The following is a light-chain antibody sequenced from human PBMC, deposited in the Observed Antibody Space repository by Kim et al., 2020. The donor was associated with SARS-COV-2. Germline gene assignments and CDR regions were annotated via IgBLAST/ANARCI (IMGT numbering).Light chain of an antibody. CDR3: MQVTHFPIT. CDR2: KIS. V-gene: IGKV2-24*01. J-gene: IGKJ5*01. CDR1: ESLVHYDGRTY. Sequence: DVVLTQTPLSSSVALGQPASISCRSSESLVHYDGRTYLSWLQQRPGQPPRLLIYKISNRFSGVPDRFSGSGAGTDFTLRISRVEPEDVGIYFCMQVTHFPITFGQGTRLEIK.